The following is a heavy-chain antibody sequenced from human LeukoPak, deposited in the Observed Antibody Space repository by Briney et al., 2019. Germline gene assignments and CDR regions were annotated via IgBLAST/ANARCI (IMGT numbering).Heavy chain of an antibody. D-gene: IGHD2-2*03. CDR2: ISAYNGNT. Sequence: ASVKVSCKASGYTFTSYGISWVRQAPGQGLEWMGWISAYNGNTNYAQKLQGRVTMITDTSTSTAYMELRSLRSDDTAVYYCAMDYVVVPAAIGYYYYGMDVWGQGTTVTVSS. V-gene: IGHV1-18*01. CDR3: AMDYVVVPAAIGYYYYGMDV. J-gene: IGHJ6*02. CDR1: GYTFTSYG.